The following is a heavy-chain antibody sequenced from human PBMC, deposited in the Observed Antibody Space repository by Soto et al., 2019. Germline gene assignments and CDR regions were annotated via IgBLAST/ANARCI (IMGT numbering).Heavy chain of an antibody. V-gene: IGHV5-51*01. CDR3: ARLGDYGNLGGFDP. CDR2: IYPGDSDT. Sequence: GWIRQPPGKGLEWMGIIYPGDSDTRYSPSFQGQVTISADKSISTAYLQWSSLKASDTAMYYCARLGDYGNLGGFDPWGQGTLVTVSS. D-gene: IGHD4-4*01. J-gene: IGHJ5*02.